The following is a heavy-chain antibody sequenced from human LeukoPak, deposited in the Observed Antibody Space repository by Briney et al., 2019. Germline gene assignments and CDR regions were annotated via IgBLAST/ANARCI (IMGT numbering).Heavy chain of an antibody. CDR2: IYTSGST. V-gene: IGHV4-61*02. J-gene: IGHJ4*02. Sequence: SQTLSLTCTVSGGSISSGSYYWSWIRQPAGKGLEWIGRIYTSGSTNYNPSLKSRVTISVDTSKNQFSLKLSSVTAADTAVYYCARAATIFGVVSPFDYWGQGTLVTVSS. CDR1: GGSISSGSYY. CDR3: ARAATIFGVVSPFDY. D-gene: IGHD3-3*01.